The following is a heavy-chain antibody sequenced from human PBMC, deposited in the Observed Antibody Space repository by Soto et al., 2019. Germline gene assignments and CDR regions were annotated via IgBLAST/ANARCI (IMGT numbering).Heavy chain of an antibody. CDR2: IHYTGST. D-gene: IGHD3-16*01. Sequence: SETLSLTCSVSGDSISSTGFYWSWIRQHPGKALEWIGYIHYTGSTSYNPSLKSRLAISLDASKNQFSLSLSSVTSADTAVYYCARGDSQVSSVFDYWGQGMLVTVSS. J-gene: IGHJ4*02. CDR1: GDSISSTGFY. V-gene: IGHV4-31*03. CDR3: ARGDSQVSSVFDY.